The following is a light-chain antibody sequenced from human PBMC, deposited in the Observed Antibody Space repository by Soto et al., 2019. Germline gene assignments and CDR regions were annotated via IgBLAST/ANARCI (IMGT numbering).Light chain of an antibody. J-gene: IGKJ1*01. CDR2: EAS. V-gene: IGKV1-5*03. CDR3: QQYNGYWT. CDR1: QSISGS. Sequence: DIQMTQSPSTLSASVGDRVTITCRASQSISGSLAWYQQKPGKAPKLLIYEASNLKSGVRSRFSGSGSGTEYTLTISSLQPDDSASYYCQQYNGYWTFGQGTRVEIK.